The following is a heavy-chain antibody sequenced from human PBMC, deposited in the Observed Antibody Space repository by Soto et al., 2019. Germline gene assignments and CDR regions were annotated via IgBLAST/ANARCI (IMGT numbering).Heavy chain of an antibody. V-gene: IGHV1-69*13. Sequence: SVKVSCKASGGTFSSYAISWVRQAPGQGLEWMGGIIPIFGTANCAQKFQGRVTITADESTSTAYMELSSLRSEDTAVYYCARDWEGYYGSEIHYYYYYGMDVWGQGTTVTVSS. J-gene: IGHJ6*02. CDR2: IIPIFGTA. CDR3: ARDWEGYYGSEIHYYYYYGMDV. D-gene: IGHD3-10*01. CDR1: GGTFSSYA.